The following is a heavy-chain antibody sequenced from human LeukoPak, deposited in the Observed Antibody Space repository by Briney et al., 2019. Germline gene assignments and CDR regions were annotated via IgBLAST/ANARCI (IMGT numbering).Heavy chain of an antibody. CDR3: ARGYCRGGNCYSDYFEY. D-gene: IGHD2-15*01. J-gene: IGHJ4*02. CDR1: GFTFSNYW. V-gene: IGHV3-7*01. CDR2: IKHDGSED. Sequence: GGSLRLSCAASGFTFSNYWMTWVRQAPGKGLEWVANIKHDGSEDYYLDSVKGRFTISRDNAKSSMWLQMNSLRDEDTAVYYCARGYCRGGNCYSDYFEYWGQGTLVTVSS.